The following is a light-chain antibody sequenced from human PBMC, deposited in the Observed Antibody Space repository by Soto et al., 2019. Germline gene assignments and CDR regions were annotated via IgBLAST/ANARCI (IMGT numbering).Light chain of an antibody. J-gene: IGKJ1*01. Sequence: DIVLTRSPATLSLSSGERDTLSGRASQSVSSYLAWYQQKPGQDNRTIIYDEYNRATGIKDRFSGSGSGTEFTLTIRSMQSEDFAVYYCKQYNNWQWTLGNWPKVDLK. CDR3: KQYNNWQWT. CDR2: DEY. V-gene: IGKV3-11*01. CDR1: QSVSSY.